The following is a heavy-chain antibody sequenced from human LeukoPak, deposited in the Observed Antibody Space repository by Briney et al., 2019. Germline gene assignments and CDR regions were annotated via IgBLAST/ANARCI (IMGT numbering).Heavy chain of an antibody. D-gene: IGHD3-10*01. J-gene: IGHJ4*02. Sequence: SETLSLTCAVYGGSFSGYYWSWIRQPPGKGLEWIGEINHSGSTNCNPSLKSRVTISVDTSKNQFSLKLSSVTAADTAVYYCARSKVRVRGVDYWGQGTLVTVSS. CDR1: GGSFSGYY. CDR2: INHSGST. V-gene: IGHV4-34*01. CDR3: ARSKVRVRGVDY.